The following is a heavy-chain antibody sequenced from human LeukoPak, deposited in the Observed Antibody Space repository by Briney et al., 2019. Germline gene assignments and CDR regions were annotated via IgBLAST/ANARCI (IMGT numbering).Heavy chain of an antibody. D-gene: IGHD2-2*01. J-gene: IGHJ4*02. V-gene: IGHV1-69*01. Sequence: GSSVKVSCKASGGTFSSYAISWVRQAPGQGLEWMGGIIPIFGTANYAQKFQGRVTITADESTSTAYMELSSLRSEDTAVYYCASPHHCSSTSCSPTPFDYWGQGTLVTVSS. CDR3: ASPHHCSSTSCSPTPFDY. CDR2: IIPIFGTA. CDR1: GGTFSSYA.